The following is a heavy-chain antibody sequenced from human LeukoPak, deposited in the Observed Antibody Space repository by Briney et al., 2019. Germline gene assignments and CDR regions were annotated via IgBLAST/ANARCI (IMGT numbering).Heavy chain of an antibody. CDR3: SRESERNDGWFDP. Sequence: GASVKVSCKASGYTFSIHDLNWVRQAPGQGLEWMGWVSPKTGRTGYAQKFQGRVSMTTNASLSTAYMELSSLRSDDTALYFCSRESERNDGWFDPWGQGTLVTVSS. D-gene: IGHD1-1*01. CDR2: VSPKTGRT. V-gene: IGHV1-8*01. CDR1: GYTFSIHD. J-gene: IGHJ5*01.